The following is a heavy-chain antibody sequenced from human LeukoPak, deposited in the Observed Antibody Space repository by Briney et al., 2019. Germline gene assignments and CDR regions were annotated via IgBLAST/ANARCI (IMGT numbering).Heavy chain of an antibody. V-gene: IGHV4-39*07. J-gene: IGHJ5*02. D-gene: IGHD1-1*01. CDR3: ARDGRLDTNWFDP. CDR2: IYYSGST. CDR1: GFTFSSYW. Sequence: PGGSLRLSCAASGFTFSSYWMSWVRQAPGKGLEWIGSIYYSGSTYYNPSLKSRVTISVDTSKNQFSLKLSSVTAADTAVYYCARDGRLDTNWFDPWGQGTLVTVSS.